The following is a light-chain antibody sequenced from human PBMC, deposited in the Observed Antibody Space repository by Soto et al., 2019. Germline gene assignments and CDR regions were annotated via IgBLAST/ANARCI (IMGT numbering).Light chain of an antibody. CDR2: AAS. Sequence: DIQMTQSPSSVSASVGDSVTITCRASQGIDNWLAWYQQKPGMAPKLLISAASNLQSGVPTRFSGSGSGTDFTLTINSLQPEDFATYFCQQAIHFPLAFGRGTKVEI. CDR1: QGIDNW. CDR3: QQAIHFPLA. J-gene: IGKJ4*01. V-gene: IGKV1-12*01.